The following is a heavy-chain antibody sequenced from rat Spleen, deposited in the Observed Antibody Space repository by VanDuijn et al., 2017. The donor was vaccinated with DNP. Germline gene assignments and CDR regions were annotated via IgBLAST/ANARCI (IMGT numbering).Heavy chain of an antibody. D-gene: IGHD1-11*01. CDR2: IWSDGGT. Sequence: QVQLKESGPGLVQPSQTLSLTCTVSGLLLSSNGLSWIRQSPGKGLEWMGVIWSDGGTDYSSTVKPRLGISRDTSRSQGFLKMDSLQTEDTAMYFCARVGIPVTPVPYYFDYWGQGVMVTVSS. J-gene: IGHJ2*01. CDR3: ARVGIPVTPVPYYFDY. V-gene: IGHV2-47*01. CDR1: GLLLSSNG.